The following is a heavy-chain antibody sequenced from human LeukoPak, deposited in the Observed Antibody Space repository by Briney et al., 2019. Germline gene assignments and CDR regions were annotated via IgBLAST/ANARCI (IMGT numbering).Heavy chain of an antibody. CDR3: ARGEPYYFDY. CDR1: GGSISSSSYY. Sequence: SETLSLTCTVSGGSISSSSYYWGWIRQPPGKGLEWIGSIYYSGSTYYNPSHKSRVTISVDTSKNQFSLKLSSVTAADTAVYYCARGEPYYFDYWGQGTLVTVSS. V-gene: IGHV4-39*07. D-gene: IGHD1-14*01. CDR2: IYYSGST. J-gene: IGHJ4*02.